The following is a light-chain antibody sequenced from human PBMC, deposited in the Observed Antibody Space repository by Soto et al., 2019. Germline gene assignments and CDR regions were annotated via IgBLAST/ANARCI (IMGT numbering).Light chain of an antibody. V-gene: IGLV2-8*01. CDR3: SIFAGGNSVI. CDR1: SSDIGSYVY. CDR2: GVT. J-gene: IGLJ2*01. Sequence: QSVLTQPPSASGSPGQSVAISCTGTSSDIGSYVYVSWYQQHPGKAPKLLIYGVTQRPSGVPDRFSGSKSGNTASLTVSGLQVEDGADYYCSIFAGGNSVIFGGGTQLTVL.